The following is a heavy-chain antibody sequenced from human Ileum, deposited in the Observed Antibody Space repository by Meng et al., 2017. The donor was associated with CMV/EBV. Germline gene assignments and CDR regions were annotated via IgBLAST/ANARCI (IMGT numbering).Heavy chain of an antibody. J-gene: IGHJ4*02. D-gene: IGHD6-13*01. V-gene: IGHV4-34*01. CDR1: GGSFSVYR. CDR3: ARGDIAASLEF. CDR2: INDNGDT. Sequence: RWGAGLSRPPETRSLTCAVYGGSFSVYRWSWIRQPPGKGLQWIGEINDNGDTNYDPSLNSRVTISVDTSKKQFSLRLTSVTAADTAMYYCARGDIAASLEFWDQGTLVTVSS.